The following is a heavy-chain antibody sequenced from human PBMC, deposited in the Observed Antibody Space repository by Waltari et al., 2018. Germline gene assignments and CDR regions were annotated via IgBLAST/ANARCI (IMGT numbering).Heavy chain of an antibody. Sequence: VQLVESGGGLVQPGRSLRLSCTASGFTFGDYAMSWFRQAPGKGLEWVAVISYDGSNKYYADSVKGRFTISRDNSKNTLYLQMNSLRAEDTAVYYCARALGDSGYDWGQGTLVTVSS. CDR3: ARALGDSGYD. V-gene: IGHV3-30-3*01. D-gene: IGHD5-12*01. CDR1: GFTFGDYA. CDR2: ISYDGSNK. J-gene: IGHJ4*02.